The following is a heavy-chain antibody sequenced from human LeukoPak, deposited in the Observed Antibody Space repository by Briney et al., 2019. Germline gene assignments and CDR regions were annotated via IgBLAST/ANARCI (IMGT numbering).Heavy chain of an antibody. J-gene: IGHJ5*02. CDR2: INPSGGTT. CDR3: ATLGYCSSTSCSWFDP. D-gene: IGHD2-2*03. V-gene: IGHV1-46*01. CDR1: GYTFTSYY. Sequence: ASVKVSCKASGYTFTSYYIHWVRQAPGQGLEWMGVINPSGGTTSYAQKFQGRVTMTEDTSTDTAYMELSSLRSEDTAVYYCATLGYCSSTSCSWFDPWGQGTLVTVSS.